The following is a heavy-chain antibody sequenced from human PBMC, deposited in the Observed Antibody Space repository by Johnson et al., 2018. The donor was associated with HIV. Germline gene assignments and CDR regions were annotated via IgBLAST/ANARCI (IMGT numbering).Heavy chain of an antibody. Sequence: VQLVESGGGLVQPGGSLRLSCAASGFTFSSYWMHWVRQAPGKGLVWVSRINSDGSSTSYADSVKGRFTISRDNAKNMLYLQMNSLRAEDTAVYYCARPVTGTNIFDMWGQGTMVTVSS. D-gene: IGHD1-7*01. V-gene: IGHV3-74*02. CDR1: GFTFSSYW. CDR2: INSDGSST. CDR3: ARPVTGTNIFDM. J-gene: IGHJ3*02.